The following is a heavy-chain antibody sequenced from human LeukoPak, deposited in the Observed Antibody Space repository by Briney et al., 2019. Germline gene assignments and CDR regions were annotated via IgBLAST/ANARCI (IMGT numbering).Heavy chain of an antibody. D-gene: IGHD3-10*01. Sequence: SSETLSLTCTVSGGSISSGAYSWSWIRQPPGKGLEWIGYIYYSGSTYYNPSLKSRVTISVDTSKNQFSLKLSSVTAADTAVYYCARDRGWLWFGELHGAFDIWGQGTMVTVSS. CDR3: ARDRGWLWFGELHGAFDI. CDR1: GGSISSGAYS. CDR2: IYYSGST. V-gene: IGHV4-30-4*07. J-gene: IGHJ3*02.